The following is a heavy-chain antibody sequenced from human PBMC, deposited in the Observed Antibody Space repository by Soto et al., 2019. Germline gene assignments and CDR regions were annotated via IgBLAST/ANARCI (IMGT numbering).Heavy chain of an antibody. D-gene: IGHD3-3*02. V-gene: IGHV1-69*01. CDR2: MMPVYRSA. J-gene: IGHJ6*01. CDR3: ARVAGTIYVAFILQGPHGLDV. CDR1: GDTFSRSA. Sequence: QVQRVQSGAEVKKAGSSVKVSCKASGDTFSRSAFAWVRQAPGQGPEWMGGMMPVYRSANYAEKFRGRLTIIADVSHSRIYMELSSLSPGDTCVYYCARVAGTIYVAFILQGPHGLDVGGQGTTVIVAS.